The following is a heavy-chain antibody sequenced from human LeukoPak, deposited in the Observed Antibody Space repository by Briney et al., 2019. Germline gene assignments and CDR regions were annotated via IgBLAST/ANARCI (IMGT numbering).Heavy chain of an antibody. CDR3: ARDDGFLDY. D-gene: IGHD3-10*01. J-gene: IGHJ4*02. CDR2: INPNSGGT. V-gene: IGHV1-2*02. CDR1: GYTFTGYY. Sequence: ASVKGSCKASGYTFTGYYMHWVRQAPGQGLKWMEWINPNSGGTNYAQKFQGRVTMTRDTSISTAYMELSSLRSDDTAVYYCARDDGFLDYWGQGTLVTVSS.